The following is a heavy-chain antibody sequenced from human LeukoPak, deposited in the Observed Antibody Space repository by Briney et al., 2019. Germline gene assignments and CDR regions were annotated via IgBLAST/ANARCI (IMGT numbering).Heavy chain of an antibody. CDR2: IRYDGSNK. V-gene: IGHV3-30*02. CDR1: GFTFSSYG. J-gene: IGHJ6*03. CDR3: AKNGRYCSSTSCYSYYMDV. Sequence: GGSLRLSCAASGFTFSSYGMHWVRQAPGKGLEWVAFIRYDGSNKYYADSVKGRFTISRDNSKNTLYLQMNSLRAEDTAVYYCAKNGRYCSSTSCYSYYMDVWGKGTTVTVSS. D-gene: IGHD2-2*02.